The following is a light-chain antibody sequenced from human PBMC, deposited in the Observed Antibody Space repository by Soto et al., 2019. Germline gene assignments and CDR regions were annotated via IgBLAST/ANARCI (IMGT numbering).Light chain of an antibody. CDR3: QQRSNWPLT. Sequence: EVVLTQSQATLSLSRGESATLSCRASQSISSYLAWYQQKPGQAPRLLIYDASNRATGIPARFSGSGSGTDFTLTISSLEPEDFAVYYCQQRSNWPLTFGGGTK. CDR2: DAS. V-gene: IGKV3-11*01. CDR1: QSISSY. J-gene: IGKJ4*01.